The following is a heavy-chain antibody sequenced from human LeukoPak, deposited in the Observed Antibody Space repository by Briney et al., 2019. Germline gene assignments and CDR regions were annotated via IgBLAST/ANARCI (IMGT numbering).Heavy chain of an antibody. D-gene: IGHD6-19*01. Sequence: SETLSLTCTVSGVSISSYYWTWIRQPPGKGLEWIGYIYYTGATSYNPSLKSRVTISVDTSKKQFSLKLTSVTAADTAVYYCARYGGSGWVIDNWGQGTLVTVSS. J-gene: IGHJ4*02. CDR2: IYYTGAT. CDR1: GVSISSYY. CDR3: ARYGGSGWVIDN. V-gene: IGHV4-59*08.